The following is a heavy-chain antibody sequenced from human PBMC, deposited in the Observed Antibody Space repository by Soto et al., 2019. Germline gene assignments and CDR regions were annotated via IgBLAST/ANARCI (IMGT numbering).Heavy chain of an antibody. J-gene: IGHJ4*02. CDR2: ISAHSGNR. CDR1: GYTFTSFG. V-gene: IGHV1-18*01. D-gene: IGHD2-8*01. Sequence: QVQLVQSGTEVKNPWASVKVSCKASGYTFTSFGINWVRQAPGQGLEWMGWISAHSGNRYYAQKFQGRVTMTTDTATTTAYLELRSQRSDDTAVYSCARCDGGYCTTVSDYWCQGTLVIASS. CDR3: ARCDGGYCTTVSDY.